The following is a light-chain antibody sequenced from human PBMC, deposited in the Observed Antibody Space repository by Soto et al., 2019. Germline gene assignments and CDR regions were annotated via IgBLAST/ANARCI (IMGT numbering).Light chain of an antibody. CDR3: QQYNTYWT. J-gene: IGKJ1*01. Sequence: DIQMTQSPSTVSASVGDRDTITCRASQRISTWLAWYQQRPGKAPKLLIYGASTLESGVPSRFSGSGSGTEFTLTISGLQAEDFATYYCQQYNTYWTFGQGTKV. CDR1: QRISTW. CDR2: GAS. V-gene: IGKV1-5*01.